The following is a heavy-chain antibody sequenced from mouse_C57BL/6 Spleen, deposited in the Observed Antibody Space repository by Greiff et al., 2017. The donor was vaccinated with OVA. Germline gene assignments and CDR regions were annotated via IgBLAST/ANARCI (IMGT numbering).Heavy chain of an antibody. V-gene: IGHV10-3*01. CDR1: GFTFNTYA. CDR3: VRDGITTVVAEGYFDV. D-gene: IGHD1-1*01. Sequence: GGGLVQPKGSLKLSCAASGFTFNTYAMHWVRQAPGKGLEWVARIRSKSSNYATYYADSVKDRFTISRDDSQSMLYLQMNNLKTEDTAMYYCVRDGITTVVAEGYFDVWGTGTTVTVSS. CDR2: IRSKSSNYAT. J-gene: IGHJ1*03.